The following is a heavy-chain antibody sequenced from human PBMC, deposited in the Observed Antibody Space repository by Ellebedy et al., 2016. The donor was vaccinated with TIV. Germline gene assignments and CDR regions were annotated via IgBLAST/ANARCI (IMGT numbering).Heavy chain of an antibody. Sequence: AASVKVSCKASGYTFTTYPMHWVRQAPGQRLEWMGWINAANGKTKYSQKFQGRVTITWDTSATTAYLELSSLRSADTAVYFCARDRVLRSGGYGPFDSWGQGTLVAVSS. D-gene: IGHD5-12*01. CDR2: INAANGKT. CDR3: ARDRVLRSGGYGPFDS. V-gene: IGHV1-3*01. CDR1: GYTFTTYP. J-gene: IGHJ4*02.